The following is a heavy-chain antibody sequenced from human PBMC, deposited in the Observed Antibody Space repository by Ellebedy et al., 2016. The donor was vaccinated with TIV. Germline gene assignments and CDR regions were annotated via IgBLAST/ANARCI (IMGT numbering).Heavy chain of an antibody. D-gene: IGHD2-2*01. J-gene: IGHJ4*01. CDR2: MKQDEGEK. Sequence: PGGSLRLSCAASGFNFSDFWMSWVRQAPGKGLEWVATMKQDEGEKLSLDSVKGRFAISRDNAKNSLYLQMSSLRAEDTALYYCARGRYSTSWDERVDWGQGTLVTVSS. V-gene: IGHV3-7*03. CDR3: ARGRYSTSWDERVD. CDR1: GFNFSDFW.